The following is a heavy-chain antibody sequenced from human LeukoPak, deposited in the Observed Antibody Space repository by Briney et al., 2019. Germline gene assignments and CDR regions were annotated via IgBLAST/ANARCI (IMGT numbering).Heavy chain of an antibody. Sequence: GGSLRLSCAASGFTFSSYGMHWVRQAPGKGLEWVAVISYDGSNKYYADSVKGRFTISRDNSKNTLYLQMNSLRAEDTAVYYCAKDLRAYCGGDCYSGFDYWGQGTLVTVSS. CDR1: GFTFSSYG. V-gene: IGHV3-30*18. CDR3: AKDLRAYCGGDCYSGFDY. D-gene: IGHD2-21*02. J-gene: IGHJ4*02. CDR2: ISYDGSNK.